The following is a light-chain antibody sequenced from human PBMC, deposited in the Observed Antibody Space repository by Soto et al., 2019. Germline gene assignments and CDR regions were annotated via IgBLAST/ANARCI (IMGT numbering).Light chain of an antibody. J-gene: IGKJ4*01. V-gene: IGKV1-33*01. CDR2: DAS. CDR1: QDIDKY. CDR3: QQYENVPLS. Sequence: DIRMTQSPSSLSASVGDRVTITCQASQDIDKYLNWYQQKPGKAPQLLIYDASNLETGVPSRFSGSGSGTDFTFTISSLQPEDIAKYYCQQYENVPLSFGGGTKVEI.